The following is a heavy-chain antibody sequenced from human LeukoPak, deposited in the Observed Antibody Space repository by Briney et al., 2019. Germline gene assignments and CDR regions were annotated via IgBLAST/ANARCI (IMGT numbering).Heavy chain of an antibody. CDR2: IIPIFGTA. CDR3: AAPQIITMVRGVNFDY. J-gene: IGHJ4*02. CDR1: GGTFSSYA. D-gene: IGHD3-10*01. Sequence: SVKVSCKASGGTFSSYAISWVRQAPGQGLEWMGGIIPIFGTANYAQKFQGRVTITTDESTSTAYMELSSLRSEDTAVYYCAAPQIITMVRGVNFDYWGQGTLVTISS. V-gene: IGHV1-69*05.